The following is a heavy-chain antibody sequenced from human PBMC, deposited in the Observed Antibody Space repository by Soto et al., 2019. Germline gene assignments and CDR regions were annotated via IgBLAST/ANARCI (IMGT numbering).Heavy chain of an antibody. Sequence: SLRLSCAAYGFTFSSYAMSWVRQAPGKGLEWVSAISGSGGSTYYADSVKGRLTISRDNSKNTLYLQMNSLRAEDTAVYYCAKLWFGVSDAFDIWGQGTMVTVSS. V-gene: IGHV3-23*01. CDR2: ISGSGGST. CDR1: GFTFSSYA. J-gene: IGHJ3*02. D-gene: IGHD3-10*01. CDR3: AKLWFGVSDAFDI.